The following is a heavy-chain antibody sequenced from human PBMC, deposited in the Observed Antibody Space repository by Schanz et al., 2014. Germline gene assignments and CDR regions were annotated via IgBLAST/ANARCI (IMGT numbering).Heavy chain of an antibody. V-gene: IGHV3-53*01. CDR1: GFTVSSNY. J-gene: IGHJ3*02. CDR2: IYSGGST. D-gene: IGHD1-1*01. CDR3: ARDRWDWNNAFDI. Sequence: EVQLVESGGGLIQPGGSLRLSCAASGFTVSSNYMSWVRQAPGKGLEWVSVIYSGGSTYYADSVKGQFTISRDNSKNTLYLQMNSLRAEDTAVYYCARDRWDWNNAFDIWGQGTMVTVSS.